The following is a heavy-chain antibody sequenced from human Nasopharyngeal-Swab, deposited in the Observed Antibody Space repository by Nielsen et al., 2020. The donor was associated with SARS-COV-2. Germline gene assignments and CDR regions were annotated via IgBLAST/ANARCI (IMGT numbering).Heavy chain of an antibody. Sequence: GGSLRLSCAASGFTFSSYWMHWVRQAPGKGLEWVAVISSDGRRQKCADSVKGRFTISRDSSKNTLYLQMNSLRGEDTAVYYCANGPQGFDYWGQGTLVTVSS. CDR3: ANGPQGFDY. V-gene: IGHV3-30*18. CDR2: ISSDGRRQ. D-gene: IGHD1-14*01. J-gene: IGHJ4*02. CDR1: GFTFSSYW.